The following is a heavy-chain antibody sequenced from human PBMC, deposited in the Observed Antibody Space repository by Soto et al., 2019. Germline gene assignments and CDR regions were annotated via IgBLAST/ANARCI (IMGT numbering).Heavy chain of an antibody. Sequence: SVKVSCKASGGTVSSYAISWVRQAPGQGLEWMGGIIPIFGTANYAQKFQGRVTITADESTNTAYMELSSLRSEDTAVYYCATVDTAMVYYYYGMDVWGQGTTVTVSS. D-gene: IGHD5-18*01. J-gene: IGHJ6*02. V-gene: IGHV1-69*13. CDR2: IIPIFGTA. CDR1: GGTVSSYA. CDR3: ATVDTAMVYYYYGMDV.